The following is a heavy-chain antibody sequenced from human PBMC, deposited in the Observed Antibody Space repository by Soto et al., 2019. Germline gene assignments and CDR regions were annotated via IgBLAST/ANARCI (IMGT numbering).Heavy chain of an antibody. CDR2: TYYRSKWYN. V-gene: IGHV6-1*01. Sequence: PSETLSLPCSISGDSVSSNSAAWNWIRQSPSRGLEWLGRTYYRSKWYNDYAVSVKSRITINPDTSKNQFSLQLNSVTPEDTAVYYCARDPAAAGTRDYYYGMDVWGQGTTVTVSS. J-gene: IGHJ6*02. CDR3: ARDPAAAGTRDYYYGMDV. CDR1: GDSVSSNSAA. D-gene: IGHD6-13*01.